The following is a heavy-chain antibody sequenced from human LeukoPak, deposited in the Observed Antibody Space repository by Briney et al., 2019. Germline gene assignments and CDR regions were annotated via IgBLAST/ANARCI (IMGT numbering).Heavy chain of an antibody. CDR1: GYTFTGYY. J-gene: IGHJ4*02. V-gene: IGHV1-2*02. CDR3: ASMGVVVVVAATEYYFDY. Sequence: ASVKVSCKASGYTFTGYYMHWVRQAPGQGLEWMGWINPNSGGTNYAQKFQGRVTITTDESTSTAYMELSSLRSEDTAVYYCASMGVVVVVAATEYYFDYWGQGTLVTVSS. CDR2: INPNSGGT. D-gene: IGHD2-15*01.